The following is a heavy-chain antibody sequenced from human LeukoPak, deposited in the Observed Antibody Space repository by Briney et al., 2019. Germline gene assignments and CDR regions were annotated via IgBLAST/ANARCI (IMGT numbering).Heavy chain of an antibody. D-gene: IGHD1-14*01. CDR3: ARGRRVGSWFDP. V-gene: IGHV4-34*01. Sequence: SETPSLTCTVYGGSFSGYYWSWIRQPPGKGLEWIGEINHSGSTNYNPSLKSRVTISVDTSKNQFSLKLSSVTAADTAVYYCARGRRVGSWFDPWGQGTLVTVSS. J-gene: IGHJ5*02. CDR1: GGSFSGYY. CDR2: INHSGST.